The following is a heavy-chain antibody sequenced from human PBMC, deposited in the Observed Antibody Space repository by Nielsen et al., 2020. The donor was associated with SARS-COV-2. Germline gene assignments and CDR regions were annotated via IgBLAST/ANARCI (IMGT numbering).Heavy chain of an antibody. CDR2: ISYDGSNK. D-gene: IGHD5-18*01. Sequence: GGSLRLSCAASGFIFSNYAMHWVRQAPGKGLEWVAIISYDGSNKYNTDSVKGRFTISRDNSKNTLYLQMNSLRAEDTAVYYCASIDGYGVQGYWGQGTLVTVSS. V-gene: IGHV3-30*04. CDR3: ASIDGYGVQGY. CDR1: GFIFSNYA. J-gene: IGHJ4*02.